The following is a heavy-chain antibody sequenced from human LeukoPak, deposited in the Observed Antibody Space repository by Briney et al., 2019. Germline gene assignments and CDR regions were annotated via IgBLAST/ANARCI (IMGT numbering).Heavy chain of an antibody. D-gene: IGHD2-2*02. CDR1: GYSISSGYY. J-gene: IGHJ4*02. V-gene: IGHV4-38-2*01. CDR3: ARHRYCSSTSCYTVGYYFDY. CDR2: IYHSGST. Sequence: SETLSLTCAVSGYSISSGYYWGWIRQPPGKGLEWIGSIYHSGSTYYNPSLKSRVTISVDTSKNRFSLKLSSVTAADTAVYYCARHRYCSSTSCYTVGYYFDYWGQGTLVTVSS.